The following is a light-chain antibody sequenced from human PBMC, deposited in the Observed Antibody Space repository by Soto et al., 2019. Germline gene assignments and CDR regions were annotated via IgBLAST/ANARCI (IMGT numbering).Light chain of an antibody. CDR1: QSISRW. V-gene: IGKV1-5*01. CDR3: QQYNNYLTWT. Sequence: DIQMTQSPSTLSASVGDRVTITCRASQSISRWLAWYQQRPGKAPQILIFDASIFESGVPSRFSGSGSGTEFTLTSGSLQPDDFATYYCQQYNNYLTWTFGQGTKVEVK. CDR2: DAS. J-gene: IGKJ1*01.